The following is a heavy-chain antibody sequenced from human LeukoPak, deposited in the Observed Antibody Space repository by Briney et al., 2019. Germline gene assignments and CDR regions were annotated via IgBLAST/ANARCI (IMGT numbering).Heavy chain of an antibody. CDR2: IIPVFGTT. J-gene: IGHJ6*03. CDR1: GGTFSSYA. Sequence: SVKVSCKASGGTFSSYAVGWVRQAPGQGLEWMGGIIPVFGTTNYAQKFQGRVTITADESTTTAYMELSSLRSEDTAVYYCARGPIVVVPAAMGGYYYYMDVWGKGTTVTVSS. CDR3: ARGPIVVVPAAMGGYYYYMDV. D-gene: IGHD2-2*01. V-gene: IGHV1-69*13.